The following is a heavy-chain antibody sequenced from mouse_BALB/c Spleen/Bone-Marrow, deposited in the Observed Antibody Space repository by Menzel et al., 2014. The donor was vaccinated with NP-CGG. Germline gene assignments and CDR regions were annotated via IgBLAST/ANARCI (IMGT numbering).Heavy chain of an antibody. CDR1: GYTFTSYW. CDR3: TSRGITTGGSDY. Sequence: VQLQQSGTILARPGASVKLSCKASGYTFTSYWMHWVKQGPGQGLEWIGALYPGSGDTNYNQKFKAKAKLTAVTSTSTAYMELSSLTNEDSAVYYCTSRGITTGGSDYWGQGTTLTVSS. V-gene: IGHV1-5*01. J-gene: IGHJ2*01. CDR2: LYPGSGDT. D-gene: IGHD2-4*01.